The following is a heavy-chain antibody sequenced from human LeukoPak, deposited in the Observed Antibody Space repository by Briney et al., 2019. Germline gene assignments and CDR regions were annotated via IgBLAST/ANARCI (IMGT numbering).Heavy chain of an antibody. CDR2: ISYDGKHK. CDR1: GFTFSNYA. CDR3: AREDDDSNGIDV. D-gene: IGHD4-11*01. V-gene: IGHV3-30*04. J-gene: IGHJ6*02. Sequence: GRSLRLSCAAPGFTFSNYAMEWVRQAPGKGLEWVALISYDGKHKYYADSMKGRFTISRGNSKNTLYLQMNSLRAEDTAVCYCAREDDDSNGIDVWGHGTTVTVSS.